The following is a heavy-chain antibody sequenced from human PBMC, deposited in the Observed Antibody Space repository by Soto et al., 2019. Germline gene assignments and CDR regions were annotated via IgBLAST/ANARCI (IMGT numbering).Heavy chain of an antibody. V-gene: IGHV3-30*03. CDR1: GFTFSSCG. J-gene: IGHJ6*02. CDR3: TRDSGSGSYLTYYYYNYGMDV. Sequence: QVQLVESGGGVVQPGRSLRLSCAASGFTFSSCGMHWVRQAPGKGLEWVAVISSDGSNKYYGDSVKGRFTISRDNSKNTLYLQMNSLRAEDTAVYYCTRDSGSGSYLTYYYYNYGMDVWGQGTTVTVSS. CDR2: ISSDGSNK. D-gene: IGHD3-10*01.